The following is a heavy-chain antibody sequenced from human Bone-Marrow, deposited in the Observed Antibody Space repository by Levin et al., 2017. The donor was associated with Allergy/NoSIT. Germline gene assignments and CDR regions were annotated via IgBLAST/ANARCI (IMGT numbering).Heavy chain of an antibody. J-gene: IGHJ4*02. CDR1: GGSISSSY. CDR2: IYYSGST. D-gene: IGHD5-18*01. CDR3: ARGSVDTAMVDEY. Sequence: PSQTLSLTCTVSGGSISSSYWSWIRQPPGKGLEWIGYIYYSGSTNYNPSLKSRVTISVDTSKNQFSLKLSSVTAADTAVYYCARGSVDTAMVDEYWGQGTLVTVSS. V-gene: IGHV4-59*01.